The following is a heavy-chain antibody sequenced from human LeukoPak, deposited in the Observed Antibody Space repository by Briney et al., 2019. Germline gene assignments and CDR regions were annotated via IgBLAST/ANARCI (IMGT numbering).Heavy chain of an antibody. Sequence: GGSLRLFCAASGFTFSSYAMSWVRQAPGKGLEWVSAISGSGGSTYYADSVKGRFTISRDNSKNTLYLQMDSLRAEDTAVYYCAKDRSRSGYDFWSGSRWGQGTLVTVSS. CDR2: ISGSGGST. CDR1: GFTFSSYA. D-gene: IGHD3-3*01. J-gene: IGHJ4*02. CDR3: AKDRSRSGYDFWSGSR. V-gene: IGHV3-23*01.